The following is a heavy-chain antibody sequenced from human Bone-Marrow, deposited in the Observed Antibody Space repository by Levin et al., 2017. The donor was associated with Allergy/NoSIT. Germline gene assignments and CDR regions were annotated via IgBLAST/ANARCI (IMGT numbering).Heavy chain of an antibody. CDR2: INPNNGGT. V-gene: IGHV1-2*02. D-gene: IGHD1-26*01. CDR1: GYTLSDYY. J-gene: IGHJ3*02. CDR3: ARDGGSGMVAALALMPCALDI. Sequence: ASVKVSCEASGYTLSDYYMHWVRQAPGQGLEWVGWINPNNGGTDYAQKFQGRVSMTRDTSISTAYMELSRLTSDDAAVYYCARDGGSGMVAALALMPCALDIWGQGTKVTVSS.